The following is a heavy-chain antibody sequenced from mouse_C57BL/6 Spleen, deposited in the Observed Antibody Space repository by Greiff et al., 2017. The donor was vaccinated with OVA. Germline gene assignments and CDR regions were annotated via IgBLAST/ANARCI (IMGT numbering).Heavy chain of an antibody. CDR3: AGVYGNYVGYYAMDY. V-gene: IGHV1-82*01. D-gene: IGHD2-10*02. J-gene: IGHJ4*01. CDR2: IYPGDGDT. CDR1: GYAFSSSW. Sequence: VQLQQSGPELVKPGASVKISCKASGYAFSSSWMNWVKQRPGKGLEWIGRIYPGDGDTNYNGKFKGKATLTADKSSSTAYMQLSSLTSEDSAVYFCAGVYGNYVGYYAMDYWGQGTSVTVSS.